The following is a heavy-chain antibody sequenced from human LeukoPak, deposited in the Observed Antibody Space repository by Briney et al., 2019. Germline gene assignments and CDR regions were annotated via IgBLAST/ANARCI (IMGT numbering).Heavy chain of an antibody. CDR3: AKATYYYGSGSYSDY. V-gene: IGHV3-23*01. Sequence: PGGSLRLSCAASGFTFSSCAMSWVRQAPGKGLEWVSTISGRGGSTFYADSVKGRFTISRDNSKNTLYLQMNRLRAEDTAVYYCAKATYYYGSGSYSDYWGQGTLVTVSS. D-gene: IGHD3-10*01. CDR1: GFTFSSCA. CDR2: ISGRGGST. J-gene: IGHJ4*02.